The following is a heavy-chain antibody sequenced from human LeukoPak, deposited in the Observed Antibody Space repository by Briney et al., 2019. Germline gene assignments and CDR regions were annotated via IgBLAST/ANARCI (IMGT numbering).Heavy chain of an antibody. J-gene: IGHJ6*03. CDR1: GFTFSSYW. Sequence: GSLRLSCAASGFTFSSYWMSWVRQAPGKGLEWIGEINHSGSTNYNPSLKSRVTISVDTSKNQFSLKLSSVTAADTAVYYCARGSYYYDSSGYYGYYYYMDVWGKGTTVTVSS. V-gene: IGHV4-34*01. CDR2: INHSGST. D-gene: IGHD3-22*01. CDR3: ARGSYYYDSSGYYGYYYYMDV.